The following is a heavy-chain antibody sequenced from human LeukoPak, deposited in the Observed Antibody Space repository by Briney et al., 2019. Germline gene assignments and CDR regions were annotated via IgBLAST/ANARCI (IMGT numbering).Heavy chain of an antibody. D-gene: IGHD6-19*01. CDR2: ISSSSSYI. CDR1: GFTFSSYS. Sequence: PGGSLRLSCAASGFTFSSYSMNWVRQAPGKGLEWVSSISSSSSYIYYADSVKGRFTISRDNAKNSLYLQMNSLRAEDTAVYYCARDHDSSGSYMDVWGKGTTVTVSS. V-gene: IGHV3-21*01. CDR3: ARDHDSSGSYMDV. J-gene: IGHJ6*03.